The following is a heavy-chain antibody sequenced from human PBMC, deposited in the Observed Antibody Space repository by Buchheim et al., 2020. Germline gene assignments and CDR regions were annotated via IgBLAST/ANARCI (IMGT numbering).Heavy chain of an antibody. J-gene: IGHJ4*02. CDR3: AKSIYYYDSSSPNGGLDY. D-gene: IGHD3-22*01. CDR2: ISYDGSNK. Sequence: QVQLVESGGGVVQPGRSLRLSCAASGFTFSSYGMHWVRQAPGKGLEWVAVISYDGSNKYYADSVKGRFTISRDNSKNTLYLQMNSLRAEDTAVYYCAKSIYYYDSSSPNGGLDYWGQGTL. CDR1: GFTFSSYG. V-gene: IGHV3-30*18.